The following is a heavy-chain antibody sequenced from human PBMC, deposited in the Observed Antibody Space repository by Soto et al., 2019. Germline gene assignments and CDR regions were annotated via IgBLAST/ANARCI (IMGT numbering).Heavy chain of an antibody. CDR2: IWYDGSNK. V-gene: IGHV3-33*01. J-gene: IGHJ4*02. CDR1: GFTFSSYG. CDR3: AREVPARGVLDY. Sequence: GGSLRLSCAASGFTFSSYGMHWVRQAPGKGLEWVAVIWYDGSNKYYADSVKGRFTISRDNSKNTLYLQMNSLRAEDTAVYYCAREVPARGVLDYWGPGTLVTASS. D-gene: IGHD2-2*01.